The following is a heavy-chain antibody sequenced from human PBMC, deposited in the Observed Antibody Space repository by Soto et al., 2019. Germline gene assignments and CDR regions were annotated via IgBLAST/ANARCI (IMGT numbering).Heavy chain of an antibody. CDR1: GFTVNSNY. Sequence: EVRLVESGGGLIQPGGSLRLSCAASGFTVNSNYMTWVRQAPGKGLEWVSIIYSGGDIYYTDSVKGRFTISRDDSNNTLYLQLNSRRAEGTAIYYCAKGNLEGLDFWGQGTLVTVSS. CDR3: AKGNLEGLDF. CDR2: IYSGGDI. V-gene: IGHV3-53*01. J-gene: IGHJ4*02.